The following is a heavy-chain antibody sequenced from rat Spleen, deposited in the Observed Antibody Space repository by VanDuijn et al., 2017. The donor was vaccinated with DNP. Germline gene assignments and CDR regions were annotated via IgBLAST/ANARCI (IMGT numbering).Heavy chain of an antibody. J-gene: IGHJ1*01. V-gene: IGHV5-25*01. Sequence: EVQLVESGGGLVQPGRSMKLSCAALGFTFSNYYMAWVRQAPTKGLEWVASISPSGDSTYYRDSVKGRFTISRDNAKSTLYLQMNSLRSEDTATYYCTRAPGYNYWYFDFWGPGTMVTVSS. CDR1: GFTFSNYY. CDR3: TRAPGYNYWYFDF. D-gene: IGHD1-4*01. CDR2: ISPSGDST.